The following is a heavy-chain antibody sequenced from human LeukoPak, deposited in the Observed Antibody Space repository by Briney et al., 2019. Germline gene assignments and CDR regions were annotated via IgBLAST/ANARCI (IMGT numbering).Heavy chain of an antibody. Sequence: GGSLRLSCAASGFTFSSYAMSWVRQAPGKGLEWVSAISGSGGSTYYADSVKGRFTISRDNSKNTLYLQMNSLRAEDTAVYYCAESLSTHRWNHPDDYWGQGTLVTVSS. CDR2: ISGSGGST. J-gene: IGHJ4*02. D-gene: IGHD1-14*01. V-gene: IGHV3-23*01. CDR3: AESLSTHRWNHPDDY. CDR1: GFTFSSYA.